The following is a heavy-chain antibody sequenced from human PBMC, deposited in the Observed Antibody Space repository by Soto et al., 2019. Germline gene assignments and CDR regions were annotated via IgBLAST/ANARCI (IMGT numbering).Heavy chain of an antibody. CDR3: ASPNRYCSSTSCYYYYYGMDV. CDR2: IIPIFGTA. J-gene: IGHJ6*02. Sequence: ASVKVSCKASGGTFSSYAISWVRQAPGQGLEWMGGIIPIFGTANYAQKFQGRVTITADKSTSTAYMELSSLRSEDTAVYYRASPNRYCSSTSCYYYYYGMDVWGQGTTVTVSS. D-gene: IGHD2-2*01. CDR1: GGTFSSYA. V-gene: IGHV1-69*06.